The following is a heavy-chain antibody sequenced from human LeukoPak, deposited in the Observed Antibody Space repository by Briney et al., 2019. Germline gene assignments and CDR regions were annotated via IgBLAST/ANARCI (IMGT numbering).Heavy chain of an antibody. D-gene: IGHD3-10*01. Sequence: GRSLRLSCAASGFTFSRYAMHWVRQAPGKGLEWVAVISYDGSNEYYADSVKGRFPISRDRSENTLYLQMNSLRVEDTAVYYCARVGYYSSGPFSYFDYWGQGTLVTVSS. J-gene: IGHJ4*02. CDR3: ARVGYYSSGPFSYFDY. CDR2: ISYDGSNE. CDR1: GFTFSRYA. V-gene: IGHV3-30-3*01.